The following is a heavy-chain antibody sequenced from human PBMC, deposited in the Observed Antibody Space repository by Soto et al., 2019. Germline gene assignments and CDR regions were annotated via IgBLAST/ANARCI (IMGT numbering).Heavy chain of an antibody. CDR1: GFTFSRYS. CDR2: ISSSSSYI. CDR3: ASPHNTYYYDSSGYPLDF. V-gene: IGHV3-21*01. J-gene: IGHJ4*02. D-gene: IGHD3-22*01. Sequence: GGSLRLSCAASGFTFSRYSMNWVRQAPGKGLEWVSSISSSSSYIYYADSVKGRFTISRDNAKNSLYLQMNSLRAEDTAVYYCASPHNTYYYDSSGYPLDFWGQGTLVTVSS.